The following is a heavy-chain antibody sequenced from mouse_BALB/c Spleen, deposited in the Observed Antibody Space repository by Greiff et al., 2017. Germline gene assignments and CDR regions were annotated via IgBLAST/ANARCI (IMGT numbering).Heavy chain of an antibody. CDR2: IYPGSGST. V-gene: IGHV1-81*01. D-gene: IGHD4-1*01. Sequence: VQLQQSGPELVKPGASVKMSCKASGYTFTDYVISWVKQRTGQGLEWIGEIYPGSGSTYYNEKFKGKATMTVDKSSSTAYMELARLTSEDSAIYYCARGHLTGPWFAYWGQGTLVTVSA. CDR1: GYTFTDYV. J-gene: IGHJ3*01. CDR3: ARGHLTGPWFAY.